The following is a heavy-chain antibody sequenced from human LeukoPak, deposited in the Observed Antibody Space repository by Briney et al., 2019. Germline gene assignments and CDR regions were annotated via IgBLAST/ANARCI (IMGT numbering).Heavy chain of an antibody. CDR3: AKAPIFGVVIFDY. V-gene: IGHV3-21*04. D-gene: IGHD3-3*01. CDR1: GFTFSSYS. J-gene: IGHJ4*02. CDR2: ISSSSSYI. Sequence: GGSLRLSYAASGFTFSSYSMNWVRQAPGKGLEWVSSISSSSSYIYYADSVKGRFTISRDNAKNSLYLQMNSLRAEDTAVYYCAKAPIFGVVIFDYWGQGTLVTVSS.